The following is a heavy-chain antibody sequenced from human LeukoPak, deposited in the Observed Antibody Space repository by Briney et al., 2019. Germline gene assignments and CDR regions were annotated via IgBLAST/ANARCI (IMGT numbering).Heavy chain of an antibody. CDR2: INPSGGST. V-gene: IGHV1-46*01. CDR3: ARGIVVANFDY. J-gene: IGHJ4*02. D-gene: IGHD6-19*01. Sequence: PGGSLRLSCAASGYTFTSYYMHWVRQAPGQGLEWMGIINPSGGSTSYAQKFQGRVTMTRDTSTSTVYMELSSLRSEDTAVYFCARGIVVANFDYWGQGTLVTVSS. CDR1: GYTFTSYY.